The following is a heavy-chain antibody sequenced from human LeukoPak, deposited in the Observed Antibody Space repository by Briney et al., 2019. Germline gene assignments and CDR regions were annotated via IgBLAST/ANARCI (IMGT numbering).Heavy chain of an antibody. Sequence: SVKVSCKASGGTFSSYAISWVRQAPGQGLEWMGRIIPILGIANYAQKFQGRVTITADKSMSTAYMELSSLRSEDTAVYYCAGGDCSGGSCYFPGWFDPWGQGTLVTVSS. CDR2: IIPILGIA. V-gene: IGHV1-69*04. CDR1: GGTFSSYA. CDR3: AGGDCSGGSCYFPGWFDP. D-gene: IGHD2-15*01. J-gene: IGHJ5*02.